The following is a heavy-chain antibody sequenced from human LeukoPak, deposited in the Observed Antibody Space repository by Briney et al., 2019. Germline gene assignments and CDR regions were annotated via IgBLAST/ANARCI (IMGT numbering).Heavy chain of an antibody. CDR2: IYYSGST. CDR3: ARDIAAAGTGDY. J-gene: IGHJ4*02. CDR1: GGSISSYY. Sequence: PSETLSLTCTVSGGSISSYYWSWIRQPPGKGLEWIGYIYYSGSTNCNPSLKSRVTISVDTSKNQFSLKLSSVTAADTAVYYCARDIAAAGTGDYWGQGTLITVSS. D-gene: IGHD6-13*01. V-gene: IGHV4-59*01.